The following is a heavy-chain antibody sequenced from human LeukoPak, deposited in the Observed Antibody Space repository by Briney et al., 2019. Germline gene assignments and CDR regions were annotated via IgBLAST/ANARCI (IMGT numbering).Heavy chain of an antibody. V-gene: IGHV3-23*01. Sequence: GGSLRLSCAASGFTLSSYGMSWVRQAPGKGLEWVSAISGSGGSTHYADSVKGRFTISRDNAKNSLYLQMNSLRAEDTAVYYCARAGYDILTGHLDYWGQGTLVTVSS. CDR3: ARAGYDILTGHLDY. J-gene: IGHJ4*02. CDR1: GFTLSSYG. D-gene: IGHD3-9*01. CDR2: ISGSGGST.